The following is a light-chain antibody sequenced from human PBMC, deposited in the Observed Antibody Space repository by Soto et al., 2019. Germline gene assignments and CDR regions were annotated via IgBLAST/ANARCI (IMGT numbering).Light chain of an antibody. CDR3: AAWDDSLSGSFV. J-gene: IGLJ1*01. CDR2: RNN. Sequence: QSVLTQPPSASGTPGQRVTIYCSGSSSNIGSNYVYWYQQLPGAAPKLLIYRNNQRPSGVPDRFSGSKSGTSASLAISGLRSEDEADYHCAAWDDSLSGSFVFGTGTKLTVL. V-gene: IGLV1-47*01. CDR1: SSNIGSNY.